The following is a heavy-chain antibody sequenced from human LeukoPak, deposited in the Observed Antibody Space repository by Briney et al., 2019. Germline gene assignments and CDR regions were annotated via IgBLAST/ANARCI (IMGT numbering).Heavy chain of an antibody. Sequence: GGSLRLSCAASGFTFRSYAMHWVRQAPGKGLEWVAVISYDGSNKYYADSVKGRFTISRDNSTNTLYLQMNSRRAEDTAVYYCARDRFYDSSGYGRDVWGQGPTVTVSS. CDR2: ISYDGSNK. CDR1: GFTFRSYA. V-gene: IGHV3-30-3*01. CDR3: ARDRFYDSSGYGRDV. J-gene: IGHJ6*02. D-gene: IGHD3-22*01.